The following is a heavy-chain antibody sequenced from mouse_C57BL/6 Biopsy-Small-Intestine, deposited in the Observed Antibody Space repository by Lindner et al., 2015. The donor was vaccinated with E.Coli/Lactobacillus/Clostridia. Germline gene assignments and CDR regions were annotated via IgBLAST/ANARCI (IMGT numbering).Heavy chain of an antibody. CDR1: GYTFSDYF. J-gene: IGHJ1*01. V-gene: IGHV1-19*01. CDR2: INPNSSAT. Sequence: SVKVSCKASGYTFSDYFMHWVRQAPGQGPEWMGLINPNSSATSYAQKFRGLVTMTRDTSISTAYMELSRLTSDDTAVYYCVREKIPGGTAHGYFDLWGRGTLVTVSS. CDR3: VREKIPGGTAHGYFDL. D-gene: IGHD1-1*02.